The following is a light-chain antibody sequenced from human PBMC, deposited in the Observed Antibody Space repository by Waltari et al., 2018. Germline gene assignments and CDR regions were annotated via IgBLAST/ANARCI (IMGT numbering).Light chain of an antibody. CDR1: SSTFGSNY. CDR3: AVWDDSLGGREV. J-gene: IGLJ2*01. V-gene: IGLV1-47*01. CDR2: KNT. Sequence: QSVLTQPSSASGTPGQRVTISCSGSSSTFGSNYVYWYQQFPGMAPKLLIYKNTQRPSGVPDRFSGSKSGTSASLAISGLRSEDEADYYCAVWDDSLGGREVFGGGTKLTVL.